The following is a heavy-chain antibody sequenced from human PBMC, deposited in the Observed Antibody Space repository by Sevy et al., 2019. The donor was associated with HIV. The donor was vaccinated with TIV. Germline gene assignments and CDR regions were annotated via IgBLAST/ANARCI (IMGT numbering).Heavy chain of an antibody. Sequence: GGSLRLSCVASAFTFSTYGMHWVRQAPGKGLEWVSVISFDGSHKYYADSVEGRCTVSRDNSKNTLNLQMNSLRAEDTAVYYCARDLRPHLLYSDFWSGYSGMDVWGQGTTVTVSS. CDR2: ISFDGSHK. D-gene: IGHD3-3*01. CDR3: ARDLRPHLLYSDFWSGYSGMDV. CDR1: AFTFSTYG. V-gene: IGHV3-30*03. J-gene: IGHJ6*02.